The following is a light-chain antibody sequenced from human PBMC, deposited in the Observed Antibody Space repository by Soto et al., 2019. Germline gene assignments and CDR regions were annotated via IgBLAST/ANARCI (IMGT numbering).Light chain of an antibody. J-gene: IGKJ4*01. Sequence: EIVLTQSPATLSLSPGERATLSCRASQSVSSYLAWYQQEPGQAPRLLIYDASNRATGIPARFSGSGSGTDFTLTITSLEPEDFAVYYCQQRSNWPSTFGGGTKVEIK. CDR2: DAS. V-gene: IGKV3-11*01. CDR3: QQRSNWPST. CDR1: QSVSSY.